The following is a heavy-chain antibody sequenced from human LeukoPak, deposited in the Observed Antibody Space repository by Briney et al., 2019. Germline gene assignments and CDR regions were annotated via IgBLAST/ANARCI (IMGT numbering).Heavy chain of an antibody. V-gene: IGHV3-43*01. CDR2: INWDGGST. Sequence: GGSLRLSCAASGFSFDDYTMHWVRRRPGKGLEWVSLINWDGGSTYYADSVKGRFIISRDTSKNSLYLQMHSLRADDTAFYYCAKDLGKVIAAAGTSGFDTWGRGTLVTVSS. CDR1: GFSFDDYT. CDR3: AKDLGKVIAAAGTSGFDT. D-gene: IGHD6-13*01. J-gene: IGHJ4*01.